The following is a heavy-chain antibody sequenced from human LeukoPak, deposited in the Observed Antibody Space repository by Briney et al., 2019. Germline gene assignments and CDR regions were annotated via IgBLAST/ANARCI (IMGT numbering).Heavy chain of an antibody. J-gene: IGHJ4*02. CDR3: ARAVFSSSSNYDY. CDR2: IKQDGSEK. D-gene: IGHD6-6*01. V-gene: IGHV3-7*01. Sequence: PGGSLRLSCAASGFTFSSYWMSWVRQAPGKGLEWVANIKQDGSEKYYVDSVKGRFTISRDNAKNSLYLQMNSLRAEDTAVYYCARAVFSSSSNYDYWGQGTLVTVSS. CDR1: GFTFSSYW.